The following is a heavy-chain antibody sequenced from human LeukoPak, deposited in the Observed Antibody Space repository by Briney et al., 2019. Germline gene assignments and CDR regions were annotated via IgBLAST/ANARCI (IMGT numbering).Heavy chain of an antibody. CDR2: ISGSGGST. Sequence: GGSLRLSCAASGFTFSSYAMSWVRQAPGKGLEWVSAISGSGGSTYYADSVKGRFTISRDNSKNTLYLQMNSLRAEDTAVYYCARDRGGLLWFGGFDYWGQGTLVTVSS. D-gene: IGHD3-10*01. J-gene: IGHJ4*02. CDR3: ARDRGGLLWFGGFDY. CDR1: GFTFSSYA. V-gene: IGHV3-23*01.